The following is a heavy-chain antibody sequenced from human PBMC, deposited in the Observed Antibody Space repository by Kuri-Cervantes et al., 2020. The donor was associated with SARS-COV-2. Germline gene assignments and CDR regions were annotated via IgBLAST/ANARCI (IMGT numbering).Heavy chain of an antibody. CDR2: ISAYNGNT. Sequence: ASVKVSCKVFGYTLTELSMHWVRQAPGKGLEWMGWISAYNGNTNYAQKLQGRVTMTIDTSTSTAYMELRSLRSDDTAVYYCARSGGSSWYRGNNWFDPWGQGTLVTVSS. D-gene: IGHD6-13*01. V-gene: IGHV1-18*01. CDR1: GYTLTELS. CDR3: ARSGGSSWYRGNNWFDP. J-gene: IGHJ5*02.